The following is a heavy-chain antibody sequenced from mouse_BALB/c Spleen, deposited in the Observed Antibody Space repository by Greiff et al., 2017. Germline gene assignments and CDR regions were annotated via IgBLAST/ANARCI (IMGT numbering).Heavy chain of an antibody. CDR2: INPNYGST. D-gene: IGHD1-1*02. CDR3: ARKRLWRYFDD. V-gene: IGHV1-18*01. J-gene: IGHJ1*01. CDR1: GYTFTDYN. Sequence: VQLQQSGAELVKPGASVKISCTASGYTFTDYNMDWVKQSPGKSLEWIGDINPNYGSTSYNQKFKGQATLTVDKSSSTVYMELRSLTSEDTAVYYCARKRLWRYFDDWGAGTTVTVSA.